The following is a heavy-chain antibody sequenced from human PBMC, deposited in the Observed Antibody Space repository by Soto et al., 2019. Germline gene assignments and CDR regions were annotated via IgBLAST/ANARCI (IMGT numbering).Heavy chain of an antibody. V-gene: IGHV1-2*04. Sequence: GASVKVSCKVSGYTLTELSMHWVRQAPGQGLEWMGWINPNSGGTNYAQKFQGWVTMTRDTSISTAYMELSRLRSDDTAVYYCARDQTIFGVVRYYFDYWGQGTLVTVSS. CDR1: GYTLTELS. D-gene: IGHD3-3*01. J-gene: IGHJ4*02. CDR3: ARDQTIFGVVRYYFDY. CDR2: INPNSGGT.